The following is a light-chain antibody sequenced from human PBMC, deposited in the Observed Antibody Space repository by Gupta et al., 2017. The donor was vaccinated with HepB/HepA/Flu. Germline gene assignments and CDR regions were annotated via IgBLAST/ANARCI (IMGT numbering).Light chain of an antibody. CDR1: QDISNY. CDR3: QQYDKIQLDT. CDR2: DAS. Sequence: DIQMRQSPPSLSASVGDRVTITCQASQDISNYLNWYQQKPGKAPKLLIYDASNLETGVPSRFSGSGSGTDLTFTISSLQPEDIATYYCQQYDKIQLDTFGQGTKLEIK. J-gene: IGKJ2*01. V-gene: IGKV1-33*01.